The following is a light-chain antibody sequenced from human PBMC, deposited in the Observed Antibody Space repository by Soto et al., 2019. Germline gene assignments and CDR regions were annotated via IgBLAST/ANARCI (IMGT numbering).Light chain of an antibody. CDR1: QSVSYY. CDR2: DAS. CDR3: QHGQPYGDSPPRT. J-gene: IGKJ4*01. Sequence: EIVLTQSPGTLSLSPGERATLSCRASQSVSYYLAWYQQKPGQAPRLLIYDASSRATGVPDRVSGSGSGTGFTLTISRLEPEDFAVYDCQHGQPYGDSPPRTCGGGNKVEIK. V-gene: IGKV3-20*01.